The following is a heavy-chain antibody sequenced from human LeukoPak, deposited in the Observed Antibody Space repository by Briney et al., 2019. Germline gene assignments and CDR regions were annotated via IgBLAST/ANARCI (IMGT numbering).Heavy chain of an antibody. D-gene: IGHD2-2*01. V-gene: IGHV1-69*06. J-gene: IGHJ3*02. Sequence: GSSVKVSCKASGGTFSSYAISWVRQAPGQRLEWMGGILPIFGTANYAQKFQGRVTITADKSTSTAYMELSSLRSEDTAVYYCAREGGPGVVVPAAKSEAFDIWGQGTMVTVSS. CDR3: AREGGPGVVVPAAKSEAFDI. CDR2: ILPIFGTA. CDR1: GGTFSSYA.